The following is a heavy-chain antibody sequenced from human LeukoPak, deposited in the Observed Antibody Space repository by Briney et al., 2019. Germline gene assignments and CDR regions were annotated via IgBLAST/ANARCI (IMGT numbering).Heavy chain of an antibody. J-gene: IGHJ4*02. D-gene: IGHD3-10*01. CDR2: INAGNGNT. CDR3: ARDPNILLWFGEYEGYFDY. Sequence: GASVKVSCKASGYTFTSYAMHWVRQAPGQRLEWMGWINAGNGNTKYSQKFQGRVTITRDTSASTACMELSSLRSEDTAVYYCARDPNILLWFGEYEGYFDYWGQGTLVTVSS. V-gene: IGHV1-3*01. CDR1: GYTFTSYA.